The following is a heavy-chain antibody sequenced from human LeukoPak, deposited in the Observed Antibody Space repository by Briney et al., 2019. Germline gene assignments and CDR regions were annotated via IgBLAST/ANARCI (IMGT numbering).Heavy chain of an antibody. CDR1: GYSFTSYW. D-gene: IGHD6-13*01. CDR2: IYPGDSDT. V-gene: IGHV5-51*01. CDR3: ARGLFVGSSWYYYYYYMDV. Sequence: GESLKISCKGSGYSFTSYWIGWVRQMPGKGLEWMGIIYPGDSDTRYSPSFQGQVTISADKSISTAYLQWSSLKASDTAVYYCARGLFVGSSWYYYYYYMDVWGKGTTVTISS. J-gene: IGHJ6*03.